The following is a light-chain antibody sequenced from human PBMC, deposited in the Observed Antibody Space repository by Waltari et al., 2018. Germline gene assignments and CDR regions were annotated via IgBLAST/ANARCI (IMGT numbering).Light chain of an antibody. J-gene: IGLJ2*01. CDR1: SSDIGRYHL. Sequence: QSALTQPPSASGSPGQSVPIPCTGTSSDIGRYHLVPWYQQAPGKAPKPIVYDVTKRPSGVPDRFSGSKSGNTASLIVSGLQAGDEADYYCSSYAGSGTVVFGGGTKLTVL. V-gene: IGLV2-8*01. CDR2: DVT. CDR3: SSYAGSGTVV.